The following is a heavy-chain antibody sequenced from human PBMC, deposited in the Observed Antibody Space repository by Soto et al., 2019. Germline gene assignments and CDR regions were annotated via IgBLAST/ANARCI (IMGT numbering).Heavy chain of an antibody. CDR1: GFTFSSYG. V-gene: IGHV3-30*18. J-gene: IGHJ4*02. CDR3: AKGVPGSWISPYYFDY. CDR2: ISYDGSNK. D-gene: IGHD6-13*01. Sequence: GGSLRLSCAASGFTFSSYGMHWVRQAPGKGLEWVAVISYDGSNKYYADSVKGRFTISRDNSKNTLYLQMNSLRAEDTAVYYCAKGVPGSWISPYYFDYWGQGTLVTVSS.